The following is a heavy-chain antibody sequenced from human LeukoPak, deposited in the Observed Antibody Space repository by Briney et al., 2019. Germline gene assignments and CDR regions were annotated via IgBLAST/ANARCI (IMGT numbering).Heavy chain of an antibody. V-gene: IGHV3-7*03. J-gene: IGHJ4*02. CDR3: AKLIVGATDD. Sequence: PGGSLRLSCAASGFTFSSYWMSWVRQAPGKGLEWVANIKQDGSEKYYVDSVKGRFTISRDNAKNSLYLQMNSLRAEDTALYYRAKLIVGATDDWGQGTLVTVSS. D-gene: IGHD1-26*01. CDR2: IKQDGSEK. CDR1: GFTFSSYW.